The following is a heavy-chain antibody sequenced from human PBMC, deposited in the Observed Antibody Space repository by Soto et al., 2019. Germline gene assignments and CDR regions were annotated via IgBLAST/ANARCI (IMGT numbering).Heavy chain of an antibody. V-gene: IGHV4-30-2*01. CDR1: GGSISSGGYS. CDR3: ARDQLEGNGFDP. D-gene: IGHD1-1*01. CDR2: IYHSGST. Sequence: QLQLQESGSGLVRPSQTLSLTCAVSGGSISSGGYSWNWIRQPPGKGLGWIGYIYHSGSTLYNPALKSRVTISVDKSKNQFSLKLSSVTAADTAVYYCARDQLEGNGFDPGGQGTLGTVSS. J-gene: IGHJ5*02.